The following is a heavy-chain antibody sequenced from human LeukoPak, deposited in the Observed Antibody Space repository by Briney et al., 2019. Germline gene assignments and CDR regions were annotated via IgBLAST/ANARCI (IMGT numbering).Heavy chain of an antibody. CDR1: GCFISRYY. CDR3: AGHSSGERYAFDI. CDR2: IHYSGST. Sequence: SETLPLTCTVSGCFISRYYWNLLRQPPAKGLDWMGYIHYSGSTNYIPSLNSRITMSVDTSKNHFSLKLSSVTAADTAVYYCAGHSSGERYAFDIWGQGTMVTVSS. V-gene: IGHV4-59*01. D-gene: IGHD3-10*01. J-gene: IGHJ3*02.